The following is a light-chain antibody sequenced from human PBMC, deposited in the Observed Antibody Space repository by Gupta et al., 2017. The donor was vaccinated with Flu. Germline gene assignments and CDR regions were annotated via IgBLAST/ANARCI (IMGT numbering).Light chain of an antibody. J-gene: IGLJ2*01. Sequence: GHSITTSCTGTNSDVGRYIYSPRYQHHPSKPPNLVIFEGKNRPSGVSNRFSGSTSGTTASLTISGRQADDEDDYYSDSCRDTSAFGGGTKLTVL. CDR2: EGK. CDR1: NSDVGRYIY. CDR3: DSCRDTSA. V-gene: IGLV2-14*01.